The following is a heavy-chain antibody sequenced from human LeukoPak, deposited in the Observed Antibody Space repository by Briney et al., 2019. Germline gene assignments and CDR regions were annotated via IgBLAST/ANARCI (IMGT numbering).Heavy chain of an antibody. CDR3: AKDPYGDYDY. CDR1: GFAFSDYY. J-gene: IGHJ4*02. CDR2: ISGSGGST. D-gene: IGHD4-17*01. Sequence: GGSLRLSCEASGFAFSDYYMSWIRQAPGKGLEWVSAISGSGGSTYYADSVKGRFTISRDNSKNTLYLQMNSLRAEDTAVYYCAKDPYGDYDYWGQGTLVTVSS. V-gene: IGHV3-23*01.